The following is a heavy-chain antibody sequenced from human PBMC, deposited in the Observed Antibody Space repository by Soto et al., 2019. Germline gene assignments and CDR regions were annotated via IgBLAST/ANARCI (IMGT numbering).Heavy chain of an antibody. CDR1: GYTFTSYC. CDR3: ARDGSYYYVGSGTHDGMDV. Sequence: ASVKVSCKASGYTFTSYCISWVRQAPGQGLEWMGWISAYNGNTNYAQKLQGRVTMTTDTSTSTAYMELRSLRSDDTAVYYCARDGSYYYVGSGTHDGMDVWGQGTTVTVSS. D-gene: IGHD3-10*02. V-gene: IGHV1-18*01. CDR2: ISAYNGNT. J-gene: IGHJ6*02.